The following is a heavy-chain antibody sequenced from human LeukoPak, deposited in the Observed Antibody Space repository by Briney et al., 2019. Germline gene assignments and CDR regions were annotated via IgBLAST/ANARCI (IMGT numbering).Heavy chain of an antibody. CDR1: GGTFSSYA. D-gene: IGHD1-26*01. Sequence: ASVQVSCKASGGTFSSYAISWVRQAPGQGLDWLGGIIPIFGTANYAQKFQGRVTITTDESTSTAYMELSSLRSEDTAVYYCAREGGRTYYFDYWGQGTLVTVSS. CDR3: AREGGRTYYFDY. J-gene: IGHJ4*02. V-gene: IGHV1-69*05. CDR2: IIPIFGTA.